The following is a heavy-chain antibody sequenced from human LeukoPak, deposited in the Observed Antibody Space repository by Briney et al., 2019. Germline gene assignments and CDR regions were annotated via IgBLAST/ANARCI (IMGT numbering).Heavy chain of an antibody. Sequence: GGSLRLSCAASGFTFSSYWMNWVRQAPGKGLVWVSRINNDGSRTDYADSVKGRFTISRDNAKNTLYLQMNSLRAEDTAVYYCVRPKGATSLSGRFYGWGQGTLVTVSS. D-gene: IGHD1-26*01. CDR3: VRPKGATSLSGRFYG. V-gene: IGHV3-74*01. CDR1: GFTFSSYW. CDR2: INNDGSRT. J-gene: IGHJ4*02.